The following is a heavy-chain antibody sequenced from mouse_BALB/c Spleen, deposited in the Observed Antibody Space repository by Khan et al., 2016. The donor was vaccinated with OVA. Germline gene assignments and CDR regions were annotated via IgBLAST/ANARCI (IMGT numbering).Heavy chain of an antibody. CDR1: GYIFTSYW. Sequence: QVQLQQPGAELVRPGASVKLSCKTSGYIFTSYWIHWVKQRSGQGLEWIAGIYPGTDTTYYNEKFKGKATLIADKSSSTASMRLSSLKPEDSAVYYCGRLSCWFACWGQGTLVTVSA. CDR3: GRLSCWFAC. CDR2: IYPGTDTT. V-gene: IGHV1S132*01. J-gene: IGHJ3*01.